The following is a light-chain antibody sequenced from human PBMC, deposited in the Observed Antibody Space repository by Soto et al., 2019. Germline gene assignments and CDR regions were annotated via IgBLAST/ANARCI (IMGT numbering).Light chain of an antibody. CDR3: QQYNSYSQT. Sequence: DIQMTQSPSTRSASVGDRVTITCRASQSISSWLAWYQQKPGKAPNLLIYDASALESGVPSRFSGSGSGTEFTLTIGSLQPDDFATYYCQQYNSYSQTFGQGTKVDIK. V-gene: IGKV1-5*01. CDR2: DAS. J-gene: IGKJ1*01. CDR1: QSISSW.